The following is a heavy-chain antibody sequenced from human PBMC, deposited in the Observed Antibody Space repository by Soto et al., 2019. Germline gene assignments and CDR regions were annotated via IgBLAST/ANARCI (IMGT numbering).Heavy chain of an antibody. CDR3: ARVGATRWNYYYYGMDV. CDR1: GFTFSSYW. CDR2: IKQDGSEK. D-gene: IGHD1-26*01. V-gene: IGHV3-7*03. J-gene: IGHJ6*02. Sequence: GALRLSCAASGFTFSSYWMSWVRQAPGKGLEWVANIKQDGSEKYYVDSVKGRFTISRDNAKNSLYLQMNSLRAEDTAVYYCARVGATRWNYYYYGMDVWGQGTTVTVSS.